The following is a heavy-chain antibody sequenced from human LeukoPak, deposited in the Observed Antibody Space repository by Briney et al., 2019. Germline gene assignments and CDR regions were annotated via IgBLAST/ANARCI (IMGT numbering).Heavy chain of an antibody. V-gene: IGHV3-74*01. D-gene: IGHD6-25*01. J-gene: IGHJ2*01. CDR1: GFTFRSYW. Sequence: GGSLRLSCAASGFTFRSYWVHWVRQAPGKGLVWVSRINGDGGSIYYADSVKGRFTISRDNAKRTVSLQMNSLGAEDTAVYYCATDMDSSDWYWHFDLWGRGTLVTVSS. CDR3: ATDMDSSDWYWHFDL. CDR2: INGDGGSI.